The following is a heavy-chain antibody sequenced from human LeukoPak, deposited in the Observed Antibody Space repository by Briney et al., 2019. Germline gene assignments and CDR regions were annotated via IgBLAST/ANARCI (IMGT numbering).Heavy chain of an antibody. CDR1: GFTFNNYA. CDR3: AKEPASSGWFDP. D-gene: IGHD6-19*01. V-gene: IGHV3-30*04. J-gene: IGHJ5*02. CDR2: ISYDGSNK. Sequence: GGSLRLSCAASGFTFNNYAMHWVRQAPGKGLEWVAVISYDGSNKYYAESVKGRFIISRDNSKNTVYLQMNSLRVEDTALFYCAKEPASSGWFDPWGQGTLVAVSS.